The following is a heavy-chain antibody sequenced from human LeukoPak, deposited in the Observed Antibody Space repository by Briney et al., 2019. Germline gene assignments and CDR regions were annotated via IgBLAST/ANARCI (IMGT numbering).Heavy chain of an antibody. J-gene: IGHJ4*02. CDR3: ASGSGSYPY. CDR1: GFTFSSYA. CDR2: ISYDGSNK. D-gene: IGHD3-10*01. Sequence: GGSLRLSCAASGFTFSSYAMHRVRQAPGKGLEWVAVISYDGSNKYYADSVKGRFTISRDNSKNTLYLQMNSLRAEDTAVYYCASGSGSYPYWGQGTLVTVSS. V-gene: IGHV3-30*04.